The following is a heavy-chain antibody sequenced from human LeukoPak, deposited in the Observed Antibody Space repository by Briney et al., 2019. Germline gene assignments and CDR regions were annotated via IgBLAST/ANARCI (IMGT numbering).Heavy chain of an antibody. J-gene: IGHJ4*02. V-gene: IGHV3-74*01. D-gene: IGHD3-10*01. CDR1: XXW. CDR3: TRDTFGARDS. CDR2: INEDGSST. Sequence: XXWXXWIRQGPXXGLVWVSRINEDGSSTSYADSVRGRFTISRDNAKNTLYLQMNSLRAEDTAVYYCTRDTFGARDSWGQGTLVTVSS.